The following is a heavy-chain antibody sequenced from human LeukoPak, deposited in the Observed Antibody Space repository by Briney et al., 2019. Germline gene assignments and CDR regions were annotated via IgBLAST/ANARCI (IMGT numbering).Heavy chain of an antibody. CDR3: ARTSNYYGSGNYGY. D-gene: IGHD3-10*01. CDR1: GGSISSYY. V-gene: IGHV4-59*12. CDR2: IYHSGST. J-gene: IGHJ4*02. Sequence: PSETLSLTCTVSGGSISSYYWSWIRQPPGKGLEWIGSIYHSGSTYYNPSLKSRVTISVDRSKNQFSLKLSSVTAADTAVYYCARTSNYYGSGNYGYWGQGTLVTVSS.